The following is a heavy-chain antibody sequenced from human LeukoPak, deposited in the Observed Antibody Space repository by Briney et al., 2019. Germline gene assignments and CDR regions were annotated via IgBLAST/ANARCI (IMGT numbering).Heavy chain of an antibody. V-gene: IGHV3-30*18. CDR1: GFTFSSYG. J-gene: IGHJ4*02. CDR2: ISYDGSNK. CDR3: AKEGYRWFGELSYSDY. D-gene: IGHD3-10*01. Sequence: PGGSLRLSCAASGFTFSSYGMHWVRQAPGKGLEWVAVISYDGSNKYYADSVKGRFTISRDNSKNTLYLQMNSLRADDTAVYYCAKEGYRWFGELSYSDYWGQGTLVTVSS.